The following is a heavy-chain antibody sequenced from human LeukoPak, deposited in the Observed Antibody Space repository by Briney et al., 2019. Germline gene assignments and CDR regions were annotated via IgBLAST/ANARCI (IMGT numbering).Heavy chain of an antibody. CDR3: ARVRSSGRHRDAFDI. J-gene: IGHJ3*02. V-gene: IGHV1-69*13. CDR1: GGTFNSYA. CDR2: IIPIFGTT. D-gene: IGHD6-19*01. Sequence: ASVKVSCKASGGTFNSYAISWVRQAPGQGLEWMGGIIPIFGTTNYAQKFQGRVTITADESTSTAYMELSSLISEDTAVYYCARVRSSGRHRDAFDIWGQGTMVTVSS.